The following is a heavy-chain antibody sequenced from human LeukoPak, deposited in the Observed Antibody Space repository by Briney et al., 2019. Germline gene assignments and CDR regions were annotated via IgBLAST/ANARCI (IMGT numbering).Heavy chain of an antibody. Sequence: ASVKVSCKGSGYTFTTYYMHWVRQARGQGVEGVGIINPSDDSTTYAQKFQGRVTMTRDTSTSTVYIELRRLRSQDTAVYYCARDSPVPAAIQGYFDHWGQGTLVTVSS. J-gene: IGHJ4*02. CDR2: INPSDDST. D-gene: IGHD2-2*01. V-gene: IGHV1-46*01. CDR3: ARDSPVPAAIQGYFDH. CDR1: GYTFTTYY.